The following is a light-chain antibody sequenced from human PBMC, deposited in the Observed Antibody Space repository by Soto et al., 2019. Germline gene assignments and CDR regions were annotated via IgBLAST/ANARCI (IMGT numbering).Light chain of an antibody. Sequence: DIQMTQSPSSLSASVGDRVTITCRASQSISSYLNWYQQKPGKAPKLLIYAASSLQSGVPSRFSGSGSGPDVTLTISSLQPEDFATYYCQQSHSTPLTFGGGTEVEIK. CDR1: QSISSY. CDR2: AAS. CDR3: QQSHSTPLT. V-gene: IGKV1-39*01. J-gene: IGKJ4*01.